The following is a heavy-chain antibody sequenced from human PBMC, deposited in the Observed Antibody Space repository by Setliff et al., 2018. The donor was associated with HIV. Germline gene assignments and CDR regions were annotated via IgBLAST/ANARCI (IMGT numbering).Heavy chain of an antibody. CDR2: FDHEEGKI. CDR1: GDTLTKLS. V-gene: IGHV1-24*01. J-gene: IGHJ4*02. CDR3: AAPSSVYIFGVLTPVSFDY. D-gene: IGHD3-3*02. Sequence: ASVKVSCKVSGDTLTKLSIYWVRQAPGKGLEWRGGFDHEEGKIIYAQKFQGRVSMTEDTSTDTAYMDLSSLRSDDTAVYYCAAPSSVYIFGVLTPVSFDYWGQGTRVTVSS.